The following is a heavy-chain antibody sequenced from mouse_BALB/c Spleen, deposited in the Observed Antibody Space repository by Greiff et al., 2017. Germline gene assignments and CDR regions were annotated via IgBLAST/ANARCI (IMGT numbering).Heavy chain of an antibody. V-gene: IGHV5-6-3*01. D-gene: IGHD1-1*01. CDR1: GFTFSSYG. CDR3: ARELLRVAY. J-gene: IGHJ3*01. CDR2: INSNGGST. Sequence: EVMLVESGGGLVQPGGSLKLSCAASGFTFSSYGMSWVRQTPDKRLELVATINSNGGSTYYPDSVKGRFTISRDNAKNTLYLQMSSLKSEDTAMYYCARELLRVAYWGQGTLVTVSA.